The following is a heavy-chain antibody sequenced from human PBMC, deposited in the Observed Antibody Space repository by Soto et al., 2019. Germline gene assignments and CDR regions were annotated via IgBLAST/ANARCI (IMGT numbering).Heavy chain of an antibody. CDR1: GGTFSSYA. V-gene: IGHV1-69*12. CDR3: ARGRVDTAMATPFDS. J-gene: IGHJ4*02. D-gene: IGHD5-18*01. CDR2: IIPIFGTA. Sequence: QVQLVQSGAEVKKPGSSVKVSCKASGGTFSSYAISWVRQAPGQGLEWMGGIIPIFGTANYAQKFQGRVTIXXEXSXXRAYRELSSLRSEDTAVYYCARGRVDTAMATPFDSWGQGTLVTVSS.